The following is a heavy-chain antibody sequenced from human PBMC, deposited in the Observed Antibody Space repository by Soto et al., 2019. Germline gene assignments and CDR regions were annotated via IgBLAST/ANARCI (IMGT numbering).Heavy chain of an antibody. CDR2: IYYSGST. CDR1: GGSISSGGYY. D-gene: IGHD6-13*01. CDR3: ASTQQQLIGVYAWDYYYGMDV. Sequence: QVQLQESGPGLVKPSQTLSLTCTVSGGSISSGGYYWSWIRQHPGKGLEWIGYIYYSGSTYYNPSLKSRVTISVDTSKNQCSLKLSSVTAADTAVYYCASTQQQLIGVYAWDYYYGMDVWGQGTTVTVSS. J-gene: IGHJ6*02. V-gene: IGHV4-31*03.